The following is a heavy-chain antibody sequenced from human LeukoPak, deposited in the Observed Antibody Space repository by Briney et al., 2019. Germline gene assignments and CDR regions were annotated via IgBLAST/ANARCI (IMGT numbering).Heavy chain of an antibody. CDR3: ARVASGSGSYFFDY. Sequence: SETLSLTCTVSGYSFSSGSYWGWIRQPPGKGLEWIGSIYHSGTTYYNPSLKSRVTISVDTSENQFSLRLSSVTAADTAVYYCARVASGSGSYFFDYWGQGTLVTVSS. CDR1: GYSFSSGSY. CDR2: IYHSGTT. D-gene: IGHD3-10*01. J-gene: IGHJ4*02. V-gene: IGHV4-38-2*02.